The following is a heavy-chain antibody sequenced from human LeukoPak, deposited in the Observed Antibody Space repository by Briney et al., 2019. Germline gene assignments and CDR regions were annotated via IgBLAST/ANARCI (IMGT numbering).Heavy chain of an antibody. J-gene: IGHJ6*03. CDR2: IIPIFGTA. CDR1: GGTFSSYA. D-gene: IGHD1-1*01. Sequence: SVKVSCKASGGTFSSYAISWVRQAPGQGLEWMGGIIPIFGTANYAQKFQGRVTITTDESTSTAYMELSSLRSEDTAVYYCARAQGLERRNYYYYYYMDVWGKGTTVTVSS. V-gene: IGHV1-69*05. CDR3: ARAQGLERRNYYYYYYMDV.